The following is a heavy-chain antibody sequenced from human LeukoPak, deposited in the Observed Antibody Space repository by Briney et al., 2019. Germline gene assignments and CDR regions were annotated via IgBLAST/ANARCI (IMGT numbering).Heavy chain of an antibody. Sequence: KSGGSLRLSCAASGFTFSSYSMNWVRQAPGKGLEWIGSIYYSGSTYYNPSLKSRVTISVDTSKNQLSLKLSSVTAADTAVYYCARLFGSGSYDFDYWGQGTLVTVSS. CDR1: GFTFSSYSMN. CDR3: ARLFGSGSYDFDY. D-gene: IGHD1-26*01. V-gene: IGHV4-39*01. CDR2: IYYSGST. J-gene: IGHJ4*02.